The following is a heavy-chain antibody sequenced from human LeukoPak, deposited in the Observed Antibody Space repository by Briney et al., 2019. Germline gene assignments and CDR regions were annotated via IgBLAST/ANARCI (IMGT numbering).Heavy chain of an antibody. Sequence: ASVKVSCKASGYTFTGHYMHWVRQAPGQGLEWMGWINPNSGGTNYAQKFQGRVTMARDTSISTAYMELSRLRSDDTAVYYCARVRGTVTSGDYWGQGTLVTVSS. CDR2: INPNSGGT. D-gene: IGHD4-17*01. CDR1: GYTFTGHY. J-gene: IGHJ4*02. CDR3: ARVRGTVTSGDY. V-gene: IGHV1-2*02.